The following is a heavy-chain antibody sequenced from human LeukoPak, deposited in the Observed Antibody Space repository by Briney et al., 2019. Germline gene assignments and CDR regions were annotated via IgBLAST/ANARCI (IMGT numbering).Heavy chain of an antibody. V-gene: IGHV4-39*01. CDR3: ARNRYCSSTSCPGYFDY. Sequence: KPSETLSLTCTVSGGSISSSSYYWGWIRQPPGKGLEWIGSIYYSGSTYYNPSLKSRVTISVDTSKNQFSLKLSSVTAADTAVYYCARNRYCSSTSCPGYFDYWGQGTLVTVSS. CDR1: GGSISSSSYY. D-gene: IGHD2-2*01. CDR2: IYYSGST. J-gene: IGHJ4*02.